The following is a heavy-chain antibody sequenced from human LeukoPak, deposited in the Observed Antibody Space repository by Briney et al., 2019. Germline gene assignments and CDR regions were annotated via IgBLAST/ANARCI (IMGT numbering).Heavy chain of an antibody. V-gene: IGHV3-21*01. CDR3: ARVAGTNYTGQLDY. J-gene: IGHJ4*02. Sequence: GGSLRLSCAASGFTFSSYSINWVRQAPGKGLEWVSYISGSGDYIYYADSVKGRCTISRDNAKNSLYLQMNSLSAEDTAVYYCARVAGTNYTGQLDYWGQGALVTVSS. CDR1: GFTFSSYS. CDR2: ISGSGDYI. D-gene: IGHD3-10*01.